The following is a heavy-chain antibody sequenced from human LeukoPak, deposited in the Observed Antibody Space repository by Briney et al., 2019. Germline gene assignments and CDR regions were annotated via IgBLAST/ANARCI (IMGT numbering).Heavy chain of an antibody. CDR3: ARVTLKGLSIAVADSYWYFDL. Sequence: SETLSLTCTVSGGSISGGGYYWSWIRQPPGKGLEWIGYIYHSGSTYYNPSLKSRVTISVDRSKNQFSLKLSSVTAADTAVYYCARVTLKGLSIAVADSYWYFDLWGRGTLVTVSS. CDR2: IYHSGST. V-gene: IGHV4-30-2*01. D-gene: IGHD6-19*01. CDR1: GGSISGGGYY. J-gene: IGHJ2*01.